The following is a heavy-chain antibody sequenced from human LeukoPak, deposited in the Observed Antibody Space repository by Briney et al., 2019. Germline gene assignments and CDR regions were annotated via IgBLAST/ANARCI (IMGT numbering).Heavy chain of an antibody. CDR3: TSRYCSTSNCYSFDN. J-gene: IGHJ3*02. V-gene: IGHV3-21*01. Sequence: GGSLRLSCAASGFSFNTYSMNWVRQAPGKGLEWVSYISSTSAHIFYADSVKGRYSISRDNAKNSLYLQMNSLRVEDTAVYYCTSRYCSTSNCYSFDNWGQGQWSPSL. D-gene: IGHD2-2*01. CDR2: ISSTSAHI. CDR1: GFSFNTYS.